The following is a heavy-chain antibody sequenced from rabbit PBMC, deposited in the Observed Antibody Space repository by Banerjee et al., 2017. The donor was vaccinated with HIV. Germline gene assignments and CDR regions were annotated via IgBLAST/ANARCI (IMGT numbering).Heavy chain of an antibody. CDR3: ARDGYGGYRGGNL. J-gene: IGHJ4*01. CDR2: IYTGSSGST. D-gene: IGHD7-1*01. CDR1: GFDFSSYYY. V-gene: IGHV1S45*01. Sequence: QEQLKESGGGLVQPGGSLKLSCKASGFDFSSYYYMCWVRQAPGKGLEWIACIYTGSSGSTYYASWAKGRFTISKTSSTTVTLQMTSLTGADTATYFCARDGYGGYRGGNLWGPGTLVTVS.